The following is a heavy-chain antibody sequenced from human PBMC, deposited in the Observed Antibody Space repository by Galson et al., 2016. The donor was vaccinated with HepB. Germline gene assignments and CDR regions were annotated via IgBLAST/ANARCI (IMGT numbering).Heavy chain of an antibody. CDR2: ISYDGSNK. CDR3: PKVNYGSGGYHSNYFDY. J-gene: IGHJ4*02. D-gene: IGHD3-10*01. V-gene: IGHV3-30*18. CDR1: GFTFSNYG. Sequence: SLRLSCAASGFTFSNYGMHWVRQAPGKGLEWVAVISYDGSNKYYVDSVKGRFTISRDNSKNTLYLQMNSLRADDTAVYYCPKVNYGSGGYHSNYFDYWGQGTRVTVSS.